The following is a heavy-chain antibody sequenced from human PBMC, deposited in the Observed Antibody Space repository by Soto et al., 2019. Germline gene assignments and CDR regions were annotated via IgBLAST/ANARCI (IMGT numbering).Heavy chain of an antibody. V-gene: IGHV1-3*01. CDR1: EYTVINLG. D-gene: IGHD6-19*01. J-gene: IGHJ4*02. CDR3: ARAVAVAADFDY. Sequence: SVKDCYKASEYTVINLGSHRMSKAPGQRLEWMGWINAGNGNTKYSQKFQGRVTITRDTSASTAYMELSSLRSEDTAVYYCARAVAVAADFDYWGQGTLVTVSS. CDR2: INAGNGNT.